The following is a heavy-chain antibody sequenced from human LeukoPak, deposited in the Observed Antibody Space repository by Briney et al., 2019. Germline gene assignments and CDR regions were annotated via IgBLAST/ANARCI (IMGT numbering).Heavy chain of an antibody. D-gene: IGHD2-21*02. CDR2: IYHSGST. CDR1: GGSISSGGYS. J-gene: IGHJ5*02. V-gene: IGHV4-30-2*01. CDR3: ARVHCGGDCYFNWFDP. Sequence: PSQTLSLTCAVSGGSISSGGYSGSWIRQPPGKGLEWIGYIYHSGSTYYNPSLKSRVTISVDRSKNQFSLKLSSVTAADTAVYYCARVHCGGDCYFNWFDPWGQGTLVTVSS.